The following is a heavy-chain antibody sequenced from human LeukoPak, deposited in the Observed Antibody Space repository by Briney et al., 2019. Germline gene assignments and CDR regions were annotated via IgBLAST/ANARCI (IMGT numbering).Heavy chain of an antibody. CDR2: IDPSDSYT. J-gene: IGHJ3*02. V-gene: IGHV5-10-1*01. CDR3: ATFEGNDAFDI. Sequence: GESLQISCKGSGYSFTSYWISGVRQLPGKGLEWMGRIDPSDSYTNYSPSFQGHVTISADKSISTAYLQWSSLKASDTAMYYCATFEGNDAFDIWGQGTMVTVSS. CDR1: GYSFTSYW.